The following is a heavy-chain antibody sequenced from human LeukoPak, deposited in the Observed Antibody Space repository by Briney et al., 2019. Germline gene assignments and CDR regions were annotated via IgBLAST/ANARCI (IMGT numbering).Heavy chain of an antibody. CDR1: GFTFSSYS. V-gene: IGHV3-48*04. J-gene: IGHJ6*02. D-gene: IGHD5-12*01. Sequence: GGSLRLSCAASGFTFSSYSMNWVRQAPGKGLEWVSYISSSSSTIYYADSVKGRFTISRDNAKNSLYLQMNSLRAEDTAVYYCARTQGRYEGSGMDVWGQGTTVTVSS. CDR3: ARTQGRYEGSGMDV. CDR2: ISSSSSTI.